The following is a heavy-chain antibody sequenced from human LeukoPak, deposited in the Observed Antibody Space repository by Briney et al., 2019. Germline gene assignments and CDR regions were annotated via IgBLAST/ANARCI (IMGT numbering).Heavy chain of an antibody. V-gene: IGHV3-13*01. CDR1: GFTFSSYD. D-gene: IGHD3-10*01. Sequence: GGSLRLSCAASGFTFSSYDMHWVRQATGKGLEWVSAIGTAGDTYYPGSVKGRFTISRENAKNSLYLQMNSLRAGDTAVYYCARVGSPTYYYGSGKHTRANFFDYWGQGTLVTVSS. CDR2: IGTAGDT. J-gene: IGHJ4*02. CDR3: ARVGSPTYYYGSGKHTRANFFDY.